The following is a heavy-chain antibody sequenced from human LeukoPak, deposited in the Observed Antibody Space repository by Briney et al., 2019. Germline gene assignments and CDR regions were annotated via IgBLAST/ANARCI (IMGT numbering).Heavy chain of an antibody. Sequence: ASVKVSCKASGYTFTSYAMHWVRQASGQRLEWMGWINAGNGNTKYSQKFQGRVTITRDTSASTAYMELGSLRSEDTAVYYCARESQLWVFDYWGQGTLVTVSS. V-gene: IGHV1-3*01. CDR1: GYTFTSYA. CDR2: INAGNGNT. J-gene: IGHJ4*02. CDR3: ARESQLWVFDY. D-gene: IGHD5-18*01.